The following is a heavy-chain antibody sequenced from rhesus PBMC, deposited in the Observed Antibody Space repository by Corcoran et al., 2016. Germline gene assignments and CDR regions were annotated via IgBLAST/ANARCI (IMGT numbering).Heavy chain of an antibody. CDR1: GFTFSSYW. CDR3: AKAIAANIFDY. CDR2: ISREGSSK. J-gene: IGHJ4*01. D-gene: IGHD6-13*01. Sequence: EVQLVESGGGLVQPGGSLRLSCAASGFTFSSYWMYWVRQAPGKGLEWVSRISREGSSKSYADSVKGRFTISRENAKNSLYLQMNSLRAEDTAVYYCAKAIAANIFDYWGQGVLVTVSS. V-gene: IGHV3-119*01.